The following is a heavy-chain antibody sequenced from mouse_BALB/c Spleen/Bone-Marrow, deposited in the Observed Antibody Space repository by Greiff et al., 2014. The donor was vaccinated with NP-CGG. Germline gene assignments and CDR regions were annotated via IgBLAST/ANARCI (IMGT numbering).Heavy chain of an antibody. Sequence: VKLVQSGLGLLACSQSLSITCTVSGFSLTSYGVHWVRQPPGKGLEWLGVIWAGGSTNYNSALMSRLSISKDNSKSQVFLKMNSLQTDDTAMYYCARVIRYESYFDYWGQGTTLTVSS. CDR1: GFSLTSYG. CDR2: IWAGGST. V-gene: IGHV2-9*02. J-gene: IGHJ2*01. CDR3: ARVIRYESYFDY. D-gene: IGHD2-14*01.